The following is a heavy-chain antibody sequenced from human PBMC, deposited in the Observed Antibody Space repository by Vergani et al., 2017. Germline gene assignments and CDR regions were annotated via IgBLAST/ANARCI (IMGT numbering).Heavy chain of an antibody. CDR1: GYTFTSYG. V-gene: IGHV1-18*01. CDR2: ISTYNVNT. D-gene: IGHD2-2*01. Sequence: QVQMVQSRAEVKKPGASVKVSCKASGYTFTSYGISWVRQAPGQGLEWMGWISTYNVNTNYAQNLQGRVTMTTETSTSTAYMELRSLRSDDTAVYYCARGPSYCSSTSCYLDYWGQGTLVTVSS. J-gene: IGHJ4*02. CDR3: ARGPSYCSSTSCYLDY.